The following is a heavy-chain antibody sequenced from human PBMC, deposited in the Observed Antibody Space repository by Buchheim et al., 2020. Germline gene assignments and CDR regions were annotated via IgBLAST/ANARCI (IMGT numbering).Heavy chain of an antibody. CDR3: AKDGTIFGVVITGNFDY. J-gene: IGHJ4*02. CDR1: GFTFSSYA. Sequence: EVQLLESGGGLVQPGGSLRLSCAASGFTFSSYAMSWVRQAPGKGLEWVSAISGSGGSTYYADSVKGRFTISRDNSKNTLYLQMNSLRAEDTAVYCCAKDGTIFGVVITGNFDYWGQGTL. V-gene: IGHV3-23*01. CDR2: ISGSGGST. D-gene: IGHD3-3*01.